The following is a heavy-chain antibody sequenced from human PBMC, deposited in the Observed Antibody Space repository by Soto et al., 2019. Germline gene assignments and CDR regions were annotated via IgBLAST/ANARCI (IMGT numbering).Heavy chain of an antibody. V-gene: IGHV3-21*01. D-gene: IGHD4-4*01. CDR2: ISSSSSYI. Sequence: EVQLVESGGGLVKPGGSLRLSCAASGFTFSSYSMNWVRQAPGKGLEWVSSISSSSSYIYYADSVKGRFTISRDNAKNPLYLQMNSLRAEDTAVYYCARDQGAGGCNSLDYGGQGTLVTVSS. J-gene: IGHJ4*02. CDR3: ARDQGAGGCNSLDY. CDR1: GFTFSSYS.